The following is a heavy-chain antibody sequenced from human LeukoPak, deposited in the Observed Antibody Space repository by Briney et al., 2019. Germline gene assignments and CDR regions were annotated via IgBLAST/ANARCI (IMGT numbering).Heavy chain of an antibody. CDR1: GFTFSSYA. J-gene: IGHJ3*02. CDR2: ISDSGGRT. Sequence: SGGSLRLSCAASGFTFSSYAMNWVRQAPGKGLEWVSGISDSGGRTYYADSVKGRFTISRDNSKNTLYPQMNSLRAEDTAVYYCAKPRTGTTWTDAFDIWGQGTMVTVSS. V-gene: IGHV3-23*01. D-gene: IGHD1-1*01. CDR3: AKPRTGTTWTDAFDI.